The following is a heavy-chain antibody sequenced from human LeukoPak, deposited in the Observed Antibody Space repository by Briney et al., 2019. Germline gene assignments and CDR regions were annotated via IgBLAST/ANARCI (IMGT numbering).Heavy chain of an antibody. Sequence: SVKVSCKASGGTFSSYAVSWVRQAPGQGLEWMGRIIPILGIANYAQKFQGRVTITADKSTSTAYMELSSLRSEDTAVYYCASYEWFGELERICYYYGMDVWGQGTTVTVPS. J-gene: IGHJ6*02. CDR2: IIPILGIA. CDR3: ASYEWFGELERICYYYGMDV. CDR1: GGTFSSYA. V-gene: IGHV1-69*04. D-gene: IGHD3-10*01.